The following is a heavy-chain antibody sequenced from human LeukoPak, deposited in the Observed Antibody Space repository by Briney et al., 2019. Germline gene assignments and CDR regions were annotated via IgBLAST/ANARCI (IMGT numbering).Heavy chain of an antibody. D-gene: IGHD6-19*01. Sequence: PSETLSLTCTVSGDSISGYYWNWIRQPPGKGLEWIGYIYYSGSTKYNASLKSRVTISLDTSNNQFSLKLRSMTAADTAVYYCARSYSSGPFDLWGQGTLVIASS. CDR2: IYYSGST. V-gene: IGHV4-59*01. J-gene: IGHJ4*02. CDR1: GDSISGYY. CDR3: ARSYSSGPFDL.